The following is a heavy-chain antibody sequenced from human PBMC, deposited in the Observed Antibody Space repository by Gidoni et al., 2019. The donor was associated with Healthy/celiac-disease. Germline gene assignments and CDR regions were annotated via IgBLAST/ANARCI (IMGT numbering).Heavy chain of an antibody. V-gene: IGHV1-2*02. Sequence: QVQLVQSGAEVKKPGASVKVSCKASGYTFTGSYMHWVRQAPGQGLEWMGWINPNSGGTNYAQKVQGRVTMTRDTSSSTAYMELSRLRSDDTAVYYCARALPAVFYEVWELIPDAFDIWGQGTMVTVSS. D-gene: IGHD1-26*01. CDR1: GYTFTGSY. CDR2: INPNSGGT. CDR3: ARALPAVFYEVWELIPDAFDI. J-gene: IGHJ3*02.